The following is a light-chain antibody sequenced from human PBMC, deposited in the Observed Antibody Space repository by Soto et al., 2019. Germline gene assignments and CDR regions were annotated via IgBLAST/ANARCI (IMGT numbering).Light chain of an antibody. J-gene: IGKJ4*01. CDR3: QQYNAYPLT. Sequence: DIQVTQSPSTLSASVGDRVTITCRASQSISTWLAWYQQKPGKAPKLLIYKASNLEGGVPSRFSGSGSGTEFTITISGLQPDDFATYYCQQYNAYPLTFGGGTKVDIK. V-gene: IGKV1-5*03. CDR1: QSISTW. CDR2: KAS.